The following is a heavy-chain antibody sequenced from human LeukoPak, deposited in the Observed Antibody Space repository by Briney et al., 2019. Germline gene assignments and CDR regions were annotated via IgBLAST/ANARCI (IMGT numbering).Heavy chain of an antibody. D-gene: IGHD6-13*01. CDR3: ATDPPGTAAAFLT. Sequence: ASVKVSCKVSGYTLTELSMHWVRQAPGKGLEWMGGFDPEDGETIYAQKFQGRVTMTEDTSTDTAYMEPSSLRSEDTAVYYCATDPPGTAAAFLTWGQGTLVTVSS. CDR2: FDPEDGET. J-gene: IGHJ5*02. CDR1: GYTLTELS. V-gene: IGHV1-24*01.